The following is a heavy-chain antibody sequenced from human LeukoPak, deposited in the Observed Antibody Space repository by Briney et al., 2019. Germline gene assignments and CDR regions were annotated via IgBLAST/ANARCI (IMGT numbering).Heavy chain of an antibody. CDR2: INPDNGDT. V-gene: IGHV1-2*02. CDR3: ARDTDGANSFES. Sequence: ASVKVSYKTSGYTFTGYYIHWVRQAPGQGLEWMGWINPDNGDTSYTQKFQGRVTMTRDTSISTAYMELSRLRTDDTAVSYCARDTDGANSFESWGQGTLVTVSS. D-gene: IGHD4-17*01. CDR1: GYTFTGYY. J-gene: IGHJ4*02.